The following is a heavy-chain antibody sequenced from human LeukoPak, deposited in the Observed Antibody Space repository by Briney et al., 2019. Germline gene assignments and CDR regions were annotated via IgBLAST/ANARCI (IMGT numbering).Heavy chain of an antibody. V-gene: IGHV4-4*09. CDR1: GGSISSYY. CDR2: IYTRGST. Sequence: SETLSLTCTVSGGSISSYYWSWIRQPPGKGLEWIGYIYTRGSTNYNPSLKSRVTMSVDTSKNQSSLKLSSVTAADTAVYYCARGRYCSADICSGGDAFDIWGEGTMVSVSS. D-gene: IGHD2-15*01. CDR3: ARGRYCSADICSGGDAFDI. J-gene: IGHJ3*02.